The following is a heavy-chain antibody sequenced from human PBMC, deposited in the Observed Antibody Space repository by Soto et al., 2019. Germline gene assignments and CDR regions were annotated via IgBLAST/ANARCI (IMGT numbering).Heavy chain of an antibody. J-gene: IGHJ6*02. CDR1: GYKFISHS. D-gene: IGHD2-21*01. CDR3: ARGAFCGGAPGCRDMDV. CDR2: ISAYNGNT. V-gene: IGHV1-18*01. Sequence: QIQLVQSGGEVKKPGASVKVSCKSSGYKFISHSITWVRQAPGQGLEWMGRISAYNGNTNYAQKLQGRVTMTTHTSTNTPYMELRSLRSDDTAVYYCARGAFCGGAPGCRDMDVWGQGTTVTVSS.